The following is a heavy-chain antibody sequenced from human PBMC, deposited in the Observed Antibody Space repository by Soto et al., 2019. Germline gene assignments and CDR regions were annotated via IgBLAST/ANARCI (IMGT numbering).Heavy chain of an antibody. D-gene: IGHD2-8*01. J-gene: IGHJ6*02. CDR2: ISAYNGNT. CDR3: ARDLGYCTNGVCYLYYYYGMDV. CDR1: GYTITSYG. V-gene: IGHV1-18*01. Sequence: ASVKVSCKASGYTITSYGISWVRQAPGQGLEWMGWISAYNGNTNYAQKLQGRVTMTTDTSTSTAYMELRSLRSDDTAVYYCARDLGYCTNGVCYLYYYYGMDVWGQGTTVTVSS.